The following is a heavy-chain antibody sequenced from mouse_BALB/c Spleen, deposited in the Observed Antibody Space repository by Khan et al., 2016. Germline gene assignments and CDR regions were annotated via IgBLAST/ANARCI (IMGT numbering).Heavy chain of an antibody. J-gene: IGHJ2*01. CDR2: IDTANGNT. Sequence: VQLQHPGAELVKPGASVKLSCTASGFNIKDTYMHWVKQRPEQGLEWIGRIDTANGNTKYDPKFQGKATITADTSSNTAYLQLSSLTSEDTAVYYCAIINAWVQGTTLTVSS. CDR3: AIINA. CDR1: GFNIKDTY. V-gene: IGHV14-3*02.